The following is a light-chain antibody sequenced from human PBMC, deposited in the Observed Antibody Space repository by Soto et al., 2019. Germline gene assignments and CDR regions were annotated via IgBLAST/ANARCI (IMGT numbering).Light chain of an antibody. V-gene: IGKV3D-20*01. CDR3: QQSGSSPYT. CDR1: QSVSSNY. Sequence: EMVLTQSPATLPLSPQERATLSCGATQSVSSNYLAWSQQKPGLAPRLLIYDASSSATGIPDRFSGSGSGTDFTLTISRLEPEDFAVYHWQQSGSSPYTFGQGTKLEIK. J-gene: IGKJ2*01. CDR2: DAS.